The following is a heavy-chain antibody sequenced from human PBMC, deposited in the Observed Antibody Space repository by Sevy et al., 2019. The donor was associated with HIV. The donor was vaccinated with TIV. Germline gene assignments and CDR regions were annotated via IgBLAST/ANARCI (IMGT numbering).Heavy chain of an antibody. D-gene: IGHD2-15*01. CDR1: GFTFSSYS. Sequence: GGSLRLSCAASGFTFSSYSMNWVRQAPGKGLEWVSSISSSSSYIYYADSVKGRFTISRDNAKNSLYLQMNSLRAEDTAVYYCARAAWARGVVVVAATTFDYWGQGTLVTVSS. CDR2: ISSSSSYI. CDR3: ARAAWARGVVVVAATTFDY. J-gene: IGHJ4*02. V-gene: IGHV3-21*01.